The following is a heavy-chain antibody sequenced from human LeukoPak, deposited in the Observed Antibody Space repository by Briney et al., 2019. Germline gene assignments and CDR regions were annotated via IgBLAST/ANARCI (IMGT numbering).Heavy chain of an antibody. Sequence: SVKVSCKASGYTFTSYGISWVRQAPGQGLEWMGSIIPIFGTANYAQKLQGRVTITTDESTSTAYMELNSLRSEDTAVYYCARTPRAVRGAYYYDSSRAQFDPWGQGTLVTVSS. J-gene: IGHJ5*02. CDR1: GYTFTSYG. CDR2: IIPIFGTA. V-gene: IGHV1-69*05. D-gene: IGHD3-22*01. CDR3: ARTPRAVRGAYYYDSSRAQFDP.